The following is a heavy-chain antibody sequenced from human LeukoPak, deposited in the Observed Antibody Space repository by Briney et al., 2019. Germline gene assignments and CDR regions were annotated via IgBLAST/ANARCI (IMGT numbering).Heavy chain of an antibody. CDR3: ARGESFAFDV. J-gene: IGHJ3*01. Sequence: PGGSLRLSCVGSGFIFSSYDMGWVRQAPGKGVEWVSSISRAGDRTYYEDSVKGRFTISRDNSRNTMYLQMNSLRAEDTAVYYCARGESFAFDVWGQGTMVTVPS. CDR1: GFIFSSYD. CDR2: ISRAGDRT. V-gene: IGHV3-23*01.